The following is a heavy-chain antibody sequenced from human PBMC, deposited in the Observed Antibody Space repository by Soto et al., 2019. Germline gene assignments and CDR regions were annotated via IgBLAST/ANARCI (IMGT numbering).Heavy chain of an antibody. J-gene: IGHJ4*02. CDR1: GGSISSGGYS. V-gene: IGHV4-30-2*01. D-gene: IGHD6-19*01. CDR3: AKAGGLGAVAADY. Sequence: QLQLQESGSGLVKPSQTLSLTCAVSGGSISSGGYSWSWIRQPPGKGLEWIGYIYHSGSTYYNPSLKSRVTIAVDRSENQFSLTLSSVTAADTAVYYCAKAGGLGAVAADYWGQGTLVTVSS. CDR2: IYHSGST.